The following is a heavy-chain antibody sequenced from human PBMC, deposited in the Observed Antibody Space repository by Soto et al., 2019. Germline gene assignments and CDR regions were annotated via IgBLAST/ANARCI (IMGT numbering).Heavy chain of an antibody. Sequence: PGGSLRLSCAASGFTFSSYSMNWVRQAPGKGLEWVSSISSSSYIYYADSVKGRFTISRDNAKNSLYLQMNSLRAEDTAVYYCARDRSSPNLRFDPWGQGTLVTVSS. CDR2: ISSSSYI. V-gene: IGHV3-21*01. CDR1: GFTFSSYS. CDR3: ARDRSSPNLRFDP. J-gene: IGHJ5*02.